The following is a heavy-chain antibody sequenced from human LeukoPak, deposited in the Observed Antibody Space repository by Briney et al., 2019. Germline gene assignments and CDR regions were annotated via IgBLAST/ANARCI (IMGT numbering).Heavy chain of an antibody. J-gene: IGHJ5*01. Sequence: GRSLRLSCAASGFTFDDYAMHWVRQAPGKGLEWVSGISWNSGSIGYADSVKGRFTISRDNAKNSLYLQMNSLRAEDTALYYCAKDIGQWLVSGLSFDSWGQGTLVTVSS. D-gene: IGHD6-19*01. CDR3: AKDIGQWLVSGLSFDS. CDR1: GFTFDDYA. V-gene: IGHV3-9*01. CDR2: ISWNSGSI.